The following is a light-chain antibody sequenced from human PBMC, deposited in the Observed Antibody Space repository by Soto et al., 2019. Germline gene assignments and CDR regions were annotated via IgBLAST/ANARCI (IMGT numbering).Light chain of an antibody. CDR3: CSYAGSSTYV. Sequence: QSVLTQPASVSGSPGQSITISCTGTSSDVGNYNLVSRYQQHPGKAPKLMIYEGSKRPSGVSNRFSGSKSGNTASLTISILQAEDEADYYCCSYAGSSTYVFGTGTKVTVL. CDR2: EGS. V-gene: IGLV2-23*01. CDR1: SSDVGNYNL. J-gene: IGLJ1*01.